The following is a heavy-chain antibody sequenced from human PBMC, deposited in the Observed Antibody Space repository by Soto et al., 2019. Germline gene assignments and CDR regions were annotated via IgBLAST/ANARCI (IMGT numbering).Heavy chain of an antibody. J-gene: IGHJ6*01. CDR3: TGINWFRGMDV. V-gene: IGHV6-1*01. Sequence: SQTLSLTCVISGDSVSSNIASWNCIRQSPSRGLEWLGRTYYKSKWNNDYALSVKSRITINPDTSKNQFSLHLYSVTPEDTAVYYCTGINWFRGMDVWGQGTTVTVSS. CDR1: GDSVSSNIAS. CDR2: TYYKSKWNN. D-gene: IGHD3-10*01.